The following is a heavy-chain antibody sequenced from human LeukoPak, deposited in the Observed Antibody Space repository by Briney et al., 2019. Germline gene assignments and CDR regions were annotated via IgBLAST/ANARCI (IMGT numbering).Heavy chain of an antibody. CDR2: ISYDGSNK. CDR1: GFTFSSYG. Sequence: PGGSLRLSCAASGFTFSSYGMHWVRQAPGKGLEWVAVISYDGSNKYYADSVKGRFTISRDNAKNSLYLQMNSLRAEDTAVYYCARVLRYYMDVWGKGTTVTISS. V-gene: IGHV3-30*03. CDR3: ARVLRYYMDV. J-gene: IGHJ6*03.